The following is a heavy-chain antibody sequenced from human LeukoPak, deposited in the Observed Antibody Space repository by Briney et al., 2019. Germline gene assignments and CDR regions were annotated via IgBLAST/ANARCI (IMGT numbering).Heavy chain of an antibody. D-gene: IGHD6-13*01. CDR2: INPNSCGT. J-gene: IGHJ5*02. Sequence: ASVKVSCKASGYTFTGYYMHWVRQAPGQGLEWMGWINPNSCGTNYAQKLQVRFTITRDPAISTAYMELSRLRSDDTAVYYCARDGSSSWSSESWFDPWGQGTLVTVSS. CDR3: ARDGSSSWSSESWFDP. CDR1: GYTFTGYY. V-gene: IGHV1-2*02.